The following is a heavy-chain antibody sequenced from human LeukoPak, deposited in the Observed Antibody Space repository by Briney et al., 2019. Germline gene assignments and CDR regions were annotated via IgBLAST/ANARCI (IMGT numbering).Heavy chain of an antibody. J-gene: IGHJ6*02. V-gene: IGHV4-4*02. CDR2: IYHSGST. Sequence: SETLSLTCAVSGGSISSSNWWSWVRQPPGKGLEWIGEIYHSGSTNYSPSLKSRVTISVDKSKNQFSLKLSSVTAADTAVYYCAMATIYYYYGMDVWGQGTTVTVSS. D-gene: IGHD5-24*01. CDR1: GGSISSSNW. CDR3: AMATIYYYYGMDV.